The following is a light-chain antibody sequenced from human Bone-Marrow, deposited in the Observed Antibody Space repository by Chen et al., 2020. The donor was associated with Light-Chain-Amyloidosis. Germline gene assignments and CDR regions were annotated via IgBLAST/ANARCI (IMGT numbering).Light chain of an antibody. CDR2: AAS. V-gene: IGKV1-39*01. Sequence: DIQMTQSPSSLAASVGDRVTITCRTSQSVTNYLNWYQQKPGKAPRILIYAASTLHTGVPSRFCGSGFGTDFTLTISGLQPEDFATYYCQQSYSSPPFGPGPKVE. CDR3: QQSYSSPP. CDR1: QSVTNY. J-gene: IGKJ1*01.